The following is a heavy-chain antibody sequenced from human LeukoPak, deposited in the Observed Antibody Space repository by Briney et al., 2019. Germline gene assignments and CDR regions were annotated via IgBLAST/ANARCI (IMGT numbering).Heavy chain of an antibody. V-gene: IGHV3-23*01. D-gene: IGHD3-22*01. J-gene: IGHJ1*01. Sequence: EGSLRLSCAASGFTFGSYGMSWVRQAPGKGLEWVSFITPNADRTSYADSVEGRFTISRDNPRNTLYMQMNSLRDEDTALYYCAIMHGYYDGSGYWVQWGQGTLVTVSS. CDR3: AIMHGYYDGSGYWVQ. CDR2: ITPNADRT. CDR1: GFTFGSYG.